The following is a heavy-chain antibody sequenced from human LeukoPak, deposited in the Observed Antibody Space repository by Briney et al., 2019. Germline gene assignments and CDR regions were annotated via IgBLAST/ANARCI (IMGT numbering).Heavy chain of an antibody. CDR3: VKDTDRDGYYYYYGMDV. CDR1: GFTFSSYA. Sequence: PGGSLRLSCAASGFTFSSYAMSWVRQAPGKGLEWVSAISGSGGSTYSADSVKGRFTISRDNSKNTLYLQMNSLRAEDTAVYYCVKDTDRDGYYYYYGMDVWGQGTTVTVSS. CDR2: ISGSGGST. D-gene: IGHD1-14*01. J-gene: IGHJ6*02. V-gene: IGHV3-23*01.